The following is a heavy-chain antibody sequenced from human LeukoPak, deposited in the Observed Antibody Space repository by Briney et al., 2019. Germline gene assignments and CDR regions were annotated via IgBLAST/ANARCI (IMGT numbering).Heavy chain of an antibody. D-gene: IGHD6-19*01. V-gene: IGHV3-23*01. CDR2: TNSGGTST. CDR3: ARERQWLAGGYYFDY. J-gene: IGHJ4*02. CDR1: GFPFSDFS. Sequence: QSGGSLRLSCATSGFPFSDFSMSWVRQAPGKGLKWISTTNSGGTSTYYAESVKGRFTISRDNSKNTLYLQMNSLRAEDTAVYYCARERQWLAGGYYFDYWGQGTLVTVSS.